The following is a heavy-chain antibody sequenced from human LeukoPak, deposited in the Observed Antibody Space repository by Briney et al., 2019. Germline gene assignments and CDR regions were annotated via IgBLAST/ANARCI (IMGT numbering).Heavy chain of an antibody. J-gene: IGHJ3*02. Sequence: SVNVPCMPSRGTFINYTISWVRQAPGPGLEWVGRIIPILGIANYVQKFQGRVKITGDKSTSTAYMELSSLRSEDTAVYYCAGVEGANDIWGQGTMATVSS. V-gene: IGHV1-69*02. CDR2: IIPILGIA. D-gene: IGHD4/OR15-4a*01. CDR3: AGVEGANDI. CDR1: RGTFINYT.